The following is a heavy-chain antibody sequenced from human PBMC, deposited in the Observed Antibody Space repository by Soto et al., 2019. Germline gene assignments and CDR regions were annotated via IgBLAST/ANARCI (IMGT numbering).Heavy chain of an antibody. CDR1: GYTFTSYG. CDR3: AREGSIAAAGYGMDV. D-gene: IGHD6-13*01. CDR2: ISAYNGNT. J-gene: IGHJ6*02. Sequence: SAKASCKASGYTFTSYGISWVRQAHGQGLEWMGWISAYNGNTNYAQKLQGRVTMTTDTSTSTAYMELRSLRSDDTAVYYCAREGSIAAAGYGMDVWGQGTTVTVSS. V-gene: IGHV1-18*01.